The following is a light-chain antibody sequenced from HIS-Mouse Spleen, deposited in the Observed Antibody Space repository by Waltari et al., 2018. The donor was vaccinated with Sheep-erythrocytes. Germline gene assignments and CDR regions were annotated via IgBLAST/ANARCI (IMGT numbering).Light chain of an antibody. J-gene: IGLJ1*01. Sequence: QSALTQPRSVSGSPGQSVTISCTGTSSAVGCYNYVPWYQQHPGKPPRLMIYDVSKRPSGVPDRFSGSKSGNTASLTISGLQAEDEADYYCCSYAGSYNHVFATGTKVTVL. V-gene: IGLV2-11*01. CDR3: CSYAGSYNHV. CDR1: SSAVGCYNY. CDR2: DVS.